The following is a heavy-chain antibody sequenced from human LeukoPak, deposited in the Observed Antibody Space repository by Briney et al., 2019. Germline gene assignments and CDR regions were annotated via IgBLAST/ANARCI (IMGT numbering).Heavy chain of an antibody. V-gene: IGHV3-30*04. D-gene: IGHD4-17*01. J-gene: IGHJ4*02. CDR2: IGYDESKK. CDR1: GFTFSSYA. CDR3: ARGYGID. Sequence: GGSLRLSCAASGFTFSSYAMHWVRQAPGKGLEWVAFIGYDESKKYYAESVKGRFTISRDDSKNTLYLQMSALKTEDTAVYYCARGYGIDWGQGTLVTVSS.